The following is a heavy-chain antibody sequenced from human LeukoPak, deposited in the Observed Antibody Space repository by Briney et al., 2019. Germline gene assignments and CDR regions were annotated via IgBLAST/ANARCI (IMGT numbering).Heavy chain of an antibody. CDR2: IYHSGST. Sequence: SETLSLTCTVSGGSISSGDYSWSWIRQPPGKGLEWIGYIYHSGSTYYNPSLKSRVTISVDRSKNQFSLKLSSVTAADTAVYYCASAYYGDYDYWGQGTLVTVSS. CDR3: ASAYYGDYDY. V-gene: IGHV4-30-2*01. D-gene: IGHD4-17*01. CDR1: GGSISSGDYS. J-gene: IGHJ4*02.